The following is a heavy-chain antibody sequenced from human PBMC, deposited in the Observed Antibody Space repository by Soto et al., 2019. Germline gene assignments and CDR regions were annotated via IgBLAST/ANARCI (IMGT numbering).Heavy chain of an antibody. D-gene: IGHD2-2*01. J-gene: IGHJ4*02. Sequence: SETLSLTCAVYGGSFSGYYWSWIRQPPGKGLEWIGEINHSGSTNYNPSLKSRVTISVDTSKNQFSLKLSSVTAADTAVYYCARARGRYQLLLDQWGQGTLVTVSS. V-gene: IGHV4-34*01. CDR3: ARARGRYQLLLDQ. CDR2: INHSGST. CDR1: GGSFSGYY.